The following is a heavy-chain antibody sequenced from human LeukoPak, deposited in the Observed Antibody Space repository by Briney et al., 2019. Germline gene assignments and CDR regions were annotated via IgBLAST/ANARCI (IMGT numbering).Heavy chain of an antibody. CDR1: GGSISSSSYY. J-gene: IGHJ5*02. CDR2: IYYSGST. Sequence: SETLSLTCTVSGGSISSSSYYWGWIRQPPGKGLEWIGIIYYSGSTYYNPSLKSRITIAVDKSKNQFSLKLSPVTATDTAVYYCARRGYCSSTSCYEYWFDPWGQGTLVTVSS. D-gene: IGHD2-2*01. CDR3: ARRGYCSSTSCYEYWFDP. V-gene: IGHV4-39*01.